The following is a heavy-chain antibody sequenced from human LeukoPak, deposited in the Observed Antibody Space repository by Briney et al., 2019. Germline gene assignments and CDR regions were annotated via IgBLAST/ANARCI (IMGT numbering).Heavy chain of an antibody. Sequence: GGSLRLSCAASGFTFSSYSMNWVRQAPGKGLEWVSSISSSSSYIYYADSGKGRFTISRDNAKNSLYLQMNSLRAEDTAVYYCARPVFGKPFDYWGQGTLVTVSS. J-gene: IGHJ4*02. CDR1: GFTFSSYS. D-gene: IGHD3-3*01. CDR3: ARPVFGKPFDY. CDR2: ISSSSSYI. V-gene: IGHV3-21*01.